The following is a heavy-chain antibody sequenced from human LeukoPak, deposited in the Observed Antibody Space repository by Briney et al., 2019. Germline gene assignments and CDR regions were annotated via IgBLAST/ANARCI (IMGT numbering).Heavy chain of an antibody. CDR2: IYHSGST. CDR3: ARGYYDSSGYYYYNWFDP. Sequence: PSETLSLTCTVSGYSISSGYYWGWIRQPPGKGLEWIGSIYHSGSTYYNPSLKSRVTISVDTSKNQFSLKLSSVTAADTAVYYCARGYYDSSGYYYYNWFDPWGQGTLVTVSS. J-gene: IGHJ5*02. D-gene: IGHD3-22*01. V-gene: IGHV4-38-2*02. CDR1: GYSISSGYY.